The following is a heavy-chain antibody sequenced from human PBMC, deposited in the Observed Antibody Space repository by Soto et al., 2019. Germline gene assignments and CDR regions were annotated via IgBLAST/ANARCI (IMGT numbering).Heavy chain of an antibody. CDR1: GGSIRSGGYY. CDR3: ARDRLMATAGTARHYFGLDV. V-gene: IGHV4-31*03. Sequence: TLSLTCTVSGGSIRSGGYYWSWVRQNPRRGLEWIGNIYYSGNTYYNPSLKSRLTISVDTSKNQFSLNLSSVTAADTAVYYCARDRLMATAGTARHYFGLDVWGQGTTVTVSS. D-gene: IGHD5-18*01. CDR2: IYYSGNT. J-gene: IGHJ6*02.